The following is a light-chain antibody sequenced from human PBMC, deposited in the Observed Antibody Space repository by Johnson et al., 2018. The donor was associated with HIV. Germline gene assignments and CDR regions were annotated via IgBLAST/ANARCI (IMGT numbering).Light chain of an antibody. Sequence: QSVLTQPPSVSAAPGQKVTISCSGSSSNIGNNYVSWYQQLPGKAPKLLIYENNKRPSGIPDRFSGSKSGTSATLGITGLQTGDEADYYCGTWDSSLSAGGVFGTGTEVTVL. J-gene: IGLJ1*01. CDR1: SSNIGNNY. CDR3: GTWDSSLSAGGV. V-gene: IGLV1-51*02. CDR2: ENN.